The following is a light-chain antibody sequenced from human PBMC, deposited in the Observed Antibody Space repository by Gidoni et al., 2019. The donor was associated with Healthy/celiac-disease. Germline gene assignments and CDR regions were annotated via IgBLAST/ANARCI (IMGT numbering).Light chain of an antibody. J-gene: IGLJ2*01. CDR3: QAWDSRTV. CDR2: QDN. V-gene: IGLV3-1*01. CDR1: KLGDKY. Sequence: SYELTQPPSVSVSPGQTASITCPGDKLGDKYACWYQQKPGQSPVLVIYQDNKRPSGIPERFSCSNSGNTATLTISGTQDKDEADYYCQAWDSRTVFGGGTKLTVL.